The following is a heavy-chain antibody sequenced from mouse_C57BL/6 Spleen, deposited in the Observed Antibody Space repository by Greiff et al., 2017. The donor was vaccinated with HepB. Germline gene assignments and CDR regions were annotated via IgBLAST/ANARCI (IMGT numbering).Heavy chain of an antibody. Sequence: QVQLKQSGPELVKPGASVKISCKASGYAFSSSWMNWVKQRPGKGLEWIGRIYPGDGDTNYNGKFKGKATLTADKSSSTAYMQRSSLTSEDSAVYFCARIGRYAIDYWGQGTSVTVSS. CDR2: IYPGDGDT. J-gene: IGHJ4*01. CDR1: GYAFSSSW. CDR3: ARIGRYAIDY. V-gene: IGHV1-82*01.